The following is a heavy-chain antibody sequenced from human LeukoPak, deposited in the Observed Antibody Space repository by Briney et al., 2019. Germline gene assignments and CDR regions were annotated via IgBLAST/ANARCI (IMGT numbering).Heavy chain of an antibody. CDR3: ARETVVPAAIVYYYYMDV. D-gene: IGHD2-2*02. J-gene: IGHJ6*03. Sequence: GGSLRLSCAASGFTFSSYGMHWVRQAPGKGLEWVAVISYDGSSKYYPDSVKGRFTISRDNAKNSLYLQMNSLRAEDTAVYYCARETVVPAAIVYYYYMDVWGKGTTVTVSS. V-gene: IGHV3-30*03. CDR1: GFTFSSYG. CDR2: ISYDGSSK.